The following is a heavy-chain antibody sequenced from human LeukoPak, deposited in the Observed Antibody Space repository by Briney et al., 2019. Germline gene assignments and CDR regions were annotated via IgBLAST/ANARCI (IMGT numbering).Heavy chain of an antibody. CDR2: IYTSGST. CDR1: GGSISSGSYY. D-gene: IGHD5-24*01. V-gene: IGHV4-61*02. J-gene: IGHJ3*02. CDR3: ARDIEMATTNGGFDI. Sequence: SETLSLTCTVSGGSISSGSYYWSWIRQPAGKGLEWIGRIYTSGSTNYNPSLKSRVTISVDTSKNQFSLKLSSVTAADTAVYYCARDIEMATTNGGFDIWGQGTMVTVSS.